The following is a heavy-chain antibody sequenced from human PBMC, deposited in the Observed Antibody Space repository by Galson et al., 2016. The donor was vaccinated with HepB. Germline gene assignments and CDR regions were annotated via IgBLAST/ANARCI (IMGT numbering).Heavy chain of an antibody. Sequence: SLRLSCAASGFTFRAYAMSWVRQTPGKGLEWVSAISGDGGGTYYPDSVKGRFTIYRDNSKNTLYLQMNSLRADDTAVYYCAKGVVDRGLDPWGQGTLVTVSS. V-gene: IGHV3-23*01. D-gene: IGHD2-15*01. J-gene: IGHJ5*02. CDR2: ISGDGGGT. CDR1: GFTFRAYA. CDR3: AKGVVDRGLDP.